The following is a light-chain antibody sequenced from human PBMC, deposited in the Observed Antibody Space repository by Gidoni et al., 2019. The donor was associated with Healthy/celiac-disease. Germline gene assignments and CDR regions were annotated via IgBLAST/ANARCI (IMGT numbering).Light chain of an antibody. V-gene: IGKV3-15*01. J-gene: IGKJ3*01. CDR1: QSVSSN. CDR2: GAS. Sequence: DIVLTQSPATLSVSPGERATLSCRASQSVSSNLAWYQQKPGQAPRLLIDGASTRATGIPARFSGSGSGTEFTLTISSLQSEDFAVYYCQQYNNWPPITVGPGTKVDIK. CDR3: QQYNNWPPIT.